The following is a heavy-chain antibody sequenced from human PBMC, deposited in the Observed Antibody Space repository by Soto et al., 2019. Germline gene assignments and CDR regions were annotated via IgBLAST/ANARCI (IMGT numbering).Heavy chain of an antibody. CDR1: GGTFSSYA. V-gene: IGHV1-69*12. Sequence: QVQLVQSGAEVKKPGSSVKVSCKASGGTFSSYAISWVRQAPGQGLEWMGGIIPIFCTANYAQKFQGTVTTPADESTITAYMELGSPRSEDTAVYYCARTLSVPAPHWYFDLWGRGTLVTGSS. D-gene: IGHD2-2*01. CDR3: ARTLSVPAPHWYFDL. CDR2: IIPIFCTA. J-gene: IGHJ2*01.